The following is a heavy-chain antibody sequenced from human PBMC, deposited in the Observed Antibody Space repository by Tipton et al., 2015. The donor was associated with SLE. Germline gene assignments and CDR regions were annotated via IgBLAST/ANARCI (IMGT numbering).Heavy chain of an antibody. CDR2: IYSGGST. CDR3: AREPNLTYYYDSSGGWFDP. V-gene: IGHV3-53*05. CDR1: GFPFSSYA. Sequence: GSLRLSCAASGFPFSSYAMSWVRQAPGKGLEWVSVIYSGGSTYYADSVKGRFTISRDNSKNTLYLQMNSLRAEDTAVYYCAREPNLTYYYDSSGGWFDPWGQGTLVTVSS. J-gene: IGHJ5*02. D-gene: IGHD3-22*01.